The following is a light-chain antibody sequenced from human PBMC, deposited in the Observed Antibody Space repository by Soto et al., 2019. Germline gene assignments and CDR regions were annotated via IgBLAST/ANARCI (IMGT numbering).Light chain of an antibody. CDR1: SSDVGGYNY. CDR2: EVS. CDR3: SSYTSSSTYV. V-gene: IGLV2-14*01. Sequence: QSALTQPASVSGSPGQSITISCTGTSSDVGGYNYASWYQQPPGKAPNLMIYEVSKRPSGVSNRFSGSKSGNTASLTISGLQAEDEADYYCSSYTSSSTYVFGTGTKVTVL. J-gene: IGLJ1*01.